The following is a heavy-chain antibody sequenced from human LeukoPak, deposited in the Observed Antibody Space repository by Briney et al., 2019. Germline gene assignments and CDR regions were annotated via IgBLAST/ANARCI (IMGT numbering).Heavy chain of an antibody. V-gene: IGHV1-18*01. CDR3: ARYPRGGSLPQLDY. J-gene: IGHJ4*02. CDR1: GGTFSSYA. CDR2: ISAYNGNT. Sequence: ASVKVSCKASGGTFSSYAISWVRQAPGQGLEWMGWISAYNGNTNYAQKLQGRVTMTTDTSTSTAYMELRSLRSDDTAVYYCARYPRGGSLPQLDYWGQGTLVTVSS. D-gene: IGHD3-10*01.